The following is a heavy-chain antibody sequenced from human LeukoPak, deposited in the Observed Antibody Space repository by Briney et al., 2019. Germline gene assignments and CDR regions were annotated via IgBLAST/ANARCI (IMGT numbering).Heavy chain of an antibody. CDR3: ARDTTVGGPVTFDY. V-gene: IGHV3-33*01. CDR2: IWYDGSNT. CDR1: GFTFSTYG. J-gene: IGHJ4*02. Sequence: GRSLRLSCAASGFTFSTYGMHWVRQAPGRGLEWVAVIWYDGSNTFYADSVQSRFTISRDNSKNTVYLQMNSLRVEDTAVYYCARDTTVGGPVTFDYWGQGALVTVSS. D-gene: IGHD6-19*01.